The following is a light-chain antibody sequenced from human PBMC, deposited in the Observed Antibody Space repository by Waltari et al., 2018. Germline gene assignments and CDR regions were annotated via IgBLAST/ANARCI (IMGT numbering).Light chain of an antibody. J-gene: IGKJ1*01. CDR2: KAS. CDR1: QSISNW. Sequence: DIQMTQSPSTLSASVGDRVTITCRASQSISNWLAWYQQKPGKAPKLLIYKASSLESGVPSRFSGSGSGTEFTITISSLQPDDFETDYCQQYNSYSWTFGQGTKVEIK. CDR3: QQYNSYSWT. V-gene: IGKV1-5*03.